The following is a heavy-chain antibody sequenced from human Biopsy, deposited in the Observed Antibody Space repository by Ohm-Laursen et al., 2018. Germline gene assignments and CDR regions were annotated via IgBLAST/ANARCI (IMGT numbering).Heavy chain of an antibody. D-gene: IGHD2-8*01. CDR3: ATGHVQMVYANLRGEFAS. CDR2: ISASDDSK. CDR1: GFTFTNYA. Sequence: SLRLSCAASGFTFTNYAMSWVRQAPGKGLEWVSSISASDDSKYYGDSVKGRFTISRDSSTNTLYLQMNGLRADDTAVYYCATGHVQMVYANLRGEFASWGQGALVTVSS. V-gene: IGHV3-23*01. J-gene: IGHJ5*02.